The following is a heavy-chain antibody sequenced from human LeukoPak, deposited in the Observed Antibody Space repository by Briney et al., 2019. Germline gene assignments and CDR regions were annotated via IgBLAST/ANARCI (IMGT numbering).Heavy chain of an antibody. CDR2: INPSGGST. Sequence: ALVKVSCKASGYTFTSYYMHWVRQAPGQGLEWMGIINPSGGSTSYAQKFQGRVTMTRDTSTSTVYMELSSLRSEDTAVYYCATPGRYDFWSGYEVAFDIWGQGTMVTVSS. CDR1: GYTFTSYY. CDR3: ATPGRYDFWSGYEVAFDI. V-gene: IGHV1-46*03. D-gene: IGHD3-3*01. J-gene: IGHJ3*02.